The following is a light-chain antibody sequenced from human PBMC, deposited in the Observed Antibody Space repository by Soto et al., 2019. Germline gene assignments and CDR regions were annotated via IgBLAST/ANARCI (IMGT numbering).Light chain of an antibody. V-gene: IGKV3-15*01. CDR3: QQYNIWPPWT. CDR1: QSVSNN. CDR2: DAS. J-gene: IGKJ1*01. Sequence: ILMTQSPATLSVAPGERATLSCRASQSVSNNLAWYQQKPGQAPRLLIYDASTRATGIPARFSGSGSGTEFTLTISGLQSEDFAVYYCQQYNIWPPWTFGQGTKVEVK.